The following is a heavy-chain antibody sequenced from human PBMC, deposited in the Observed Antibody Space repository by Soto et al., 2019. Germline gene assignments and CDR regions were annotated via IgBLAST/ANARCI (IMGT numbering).Heavy chain of an antibody. Sequence: QVQLVQSGAEVKKPGSSVKVSCKASGGTFSSYAISWVRQAPGQGLEWMGGIIPISGTANYAQKFQGRVTITTDESTSTAYMELSSLRSEDTAVYYCARSQVSSTSLEIYFYYYYGMAVWGQGTTVTVSS. CDR1: GGTFSSYA. J-gene: IGHJ6*02. D-gene: IGHD2-2*01. CDR3: ARSQVSSTSLEIYFYYYYGMAV. CDR2: IIPISGTA. V-gene: IGHV1-69*01.